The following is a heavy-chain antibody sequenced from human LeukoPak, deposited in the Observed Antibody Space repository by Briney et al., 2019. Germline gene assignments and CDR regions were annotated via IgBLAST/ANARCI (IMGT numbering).Heavy chain of an antibody. CDR1: GGTFSSYA. J-gene: IGHJ4*02. Sequence: ASVKVSCKASGGTFSSYAISWVRQAPGQGLEWMGRIIPIFGTANYAQKFQGRVTITTDESTSTAYMELSSLRSEDTAVYYCARSHCTNGVCLPYFDYWGQGTLVTVSS. D-gene: IGHD2-8*01. CDR2: IIPIFGTA. CDR3: ARSHCTNGVCLPYFDY. V-gene: IGHV1-69*05.